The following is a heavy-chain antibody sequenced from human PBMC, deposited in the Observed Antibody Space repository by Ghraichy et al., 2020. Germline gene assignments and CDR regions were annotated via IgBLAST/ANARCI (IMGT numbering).Heavy chain of an antibody. D-gene: IGHD3-3*01. J-gene: IGHJ6*02. CDR1: GGSFRGYY. CDR3: ARGPHYDLWSGHYSLIGYYXXXXDV. CDR2: ITHTGRT. V-gene: IGHV4-34*01. Sequence: GSLRLSCAAYGGSFRGYYWSWIRQPPGKGLEWIGEITHTGRTNHNPSLKSRVTISVDTSKNQFSLNLSSVTAGDTAVYYCARGPHYDLWSGHYSLIGYYXXXXDVWAQG.